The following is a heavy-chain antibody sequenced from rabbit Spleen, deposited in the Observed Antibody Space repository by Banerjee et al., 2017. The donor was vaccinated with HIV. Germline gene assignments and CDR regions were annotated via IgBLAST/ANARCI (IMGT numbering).Heavy chain of an antibody. CDR3: ARDLAGVIGWNFGL. V-gene: IGHV1S40*01. J-gene: IGHJ4*01. D-gene: IGHD4-1*01. CDR1: GFSFSYSDY. CDR2: IGGGVSSIT. Sequence: QSLEESGGDLVKPGASLTLTCTASGFSFSYSDYMCWVRQPPGKGPEWIACIGGGVSSITYYATWAKGRFTISKTSSTTVTLQMTSLTAADTATYFCARDLAGVIGWNFGLWGPGTLVTVS.